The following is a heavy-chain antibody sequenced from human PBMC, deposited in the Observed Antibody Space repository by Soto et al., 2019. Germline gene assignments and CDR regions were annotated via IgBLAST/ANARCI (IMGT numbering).Heavy chain of an antibody. D-gene: IGHD3-9*01. CDR3: ARDRISTNYDILTGSTLYYYYGMDV. J-gene: IGHJ6*02. CDR1: RGTFSSYA. V-gene: IGHV1-69*13. Sequence: ASVKVSCKASRGTFSSYAISWVRQAPGQGLEWMGGIIPIFGTANYAQKFQGRVTITADESTSTAYMELSSLRSEDTAVYYCARDRISTNYDILTGSTLYYYYGMDVWGQGTTVTVSS. CDR2: IIPIFGTA.